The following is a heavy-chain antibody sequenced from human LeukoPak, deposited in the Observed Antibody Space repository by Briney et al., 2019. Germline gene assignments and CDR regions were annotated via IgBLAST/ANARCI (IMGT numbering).Heavy chain of an antibody. D-gene: IGHD6-6*01. Sequence: GGSLRLSCAASGFTFSNYAMSWVRQAPGKGLEWVSAISGSGISAYYADSMKGRFTISRDNSKNTLYLQMNSLRVEDTAVYYCAKVDYSSSSGGSFDFWGQGTLVTVSS. CDR3: AKVDYSSSSGGSFDF. CDR1: GFTFSNYA. V-gene: IGHV3-23*01. J-gene: IGHJ4*02. CDR2: ISGSGISA.